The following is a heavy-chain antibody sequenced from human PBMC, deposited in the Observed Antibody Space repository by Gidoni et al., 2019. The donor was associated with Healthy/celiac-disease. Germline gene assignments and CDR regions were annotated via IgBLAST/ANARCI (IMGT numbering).Heavy chain of an antibody. J-gene: IGHJ2*01. CDR2: ISWNRGSI. Sequence: EVQLVESGGCLLHPVRSLRLSCSASGFTFDADALYWVRQAPGKGLEWVSGISWNRGSIGYADSVKGRFTISRENAKNSLYLQRNSLSAEDTALYYCAKGGDGGQYGDYHNWYFDLWGRGTLVTVSS. V-gene: IGHV3-9*01. CDR3: AKGGDGGQYGDYHNWYFDL. D-gene: IGHD4-17*01. CDR1: GFTFDADA.